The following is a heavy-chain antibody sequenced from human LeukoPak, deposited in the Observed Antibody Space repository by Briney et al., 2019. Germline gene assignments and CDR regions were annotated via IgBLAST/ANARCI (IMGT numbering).Heavy chain of an antibody. CDR2: SSSSGST. J-gene: IGHJ4*02. V-gene: IGHV4-59*12. CDR1: GRSLNDFY. CDR3: ARDLVRGGEPIGYYFDY. D-gene: IGHD3-10*01. Sequence: SDTLSLTCTVSGRSLNDFYWSWIRQSPGKGLEWIGYSSSSGSTNYHPALKSRVTISVDTSRNQFSLKMRSVSAADTAVYYCARDLVRGGEPIGYYFDYWGQGTLVTVSS.